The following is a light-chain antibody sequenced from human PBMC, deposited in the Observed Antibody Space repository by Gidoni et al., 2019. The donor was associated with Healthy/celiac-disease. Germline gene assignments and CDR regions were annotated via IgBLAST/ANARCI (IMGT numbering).Light chain of an antibody. V-gene: IGKV3-11*01. J-gene: IGKJ2*01. Sequence: EIVLPQSPATLSLSPRERATLSCRASESVSSYLPVYQQKPCQAPRPLIYDASYRATGIPARFSGRGSGTAVILTTSSLVHEDFAVYYCQQRSNWPPYTFGQXTKLEIK. CDR3: QQRSNWPPYT. CDR2: DAS. CDR1: ESVSSY.